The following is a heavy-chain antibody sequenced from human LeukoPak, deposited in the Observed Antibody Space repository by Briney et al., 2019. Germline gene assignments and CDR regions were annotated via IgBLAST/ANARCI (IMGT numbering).Heavy chain of an antibody. CDR2: ISYDGSNK. V-gene: IGHV3-30-3*01. J-gene: IGHJ4*02. CDR1: GFTFSSYA. CDR3: ASTVDTAMVTSL. D-gene: IGHD5-18*01. Sequence: GGSLRLSCAASGFTFSSYAMHWVRQAPGKGLEWVAVISYDGSNKYYADSVKGRFTISRDNSKNTLYLQMNSLRAEDTAVYYCASTVDTAMVTSLWGQGTLVTVSS.